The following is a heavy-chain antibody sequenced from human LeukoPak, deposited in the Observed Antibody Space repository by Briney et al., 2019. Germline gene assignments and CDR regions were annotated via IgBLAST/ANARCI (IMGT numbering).Heavy chain of an antibody. CDR2: INSDGSST. V-gene: IGHV3-74*01. CDR3: ARDYSGSYGLDY. CDR1: GFTFSSYW. J-gene: IGHJ4*02. D-gene: IGHD1-26*01. Sequence: GGSLRLSCAASGFTFSSYWMHWVRQAPGKGLVGVSRINSDGSSTSYADSVKGRFTISRDNAKNTLYLQMNSLRAEDTAVYYCARDYSGSYGLDYWGQGTLVTVSS.